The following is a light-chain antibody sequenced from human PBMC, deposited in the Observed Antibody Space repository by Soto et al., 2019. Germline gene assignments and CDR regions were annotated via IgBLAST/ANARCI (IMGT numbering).Light chain of an antibody. CDR2: EVS. CDR1: SSDVGSYNR. CDR3: SLYTSSNVV. V-gene: IGLV2-18*01. Sequence: QSVLTQPPSVSGSPGQSVTISCTGTSSDVGSYNRVSWYQQPPGTAPKLMIYEVSNRPSGVPDRFSGSKSGNTASLTISGLQAEDEADYYCSLYTSSNVVFGGGTKVTVL. J-gene: IGLJ2*01.